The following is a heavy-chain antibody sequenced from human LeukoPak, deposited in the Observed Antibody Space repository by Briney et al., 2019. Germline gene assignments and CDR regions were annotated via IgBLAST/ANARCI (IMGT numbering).Heavy chain of an antibody. CDR1: GGSFSGYY. V-gene: IGHV4-34*01. D-gene: IGHD3-10*01. Sequence: SETLSLTCAVYGGSFSGYYWSWIRQPPGKGLEWIGEIYHSGSTNYNPSLKSRVTISVDTSKNQFSLKLSPVTAADTAVYYCARGRYYYGSGSYSDYWGQGTLVTVSS. J-gene: IGHJ4*02. CDR2: IYHSGST. CDR3: ARGRYYYGSGSYSDY.